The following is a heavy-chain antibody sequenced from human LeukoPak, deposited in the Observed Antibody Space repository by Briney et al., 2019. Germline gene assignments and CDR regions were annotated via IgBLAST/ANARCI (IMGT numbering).Heavy chain of an antibody. Sequence: SVKVSCKASGGTFSIYAISWVRQAPGQGLEWMGGIIPIFGTANYAQKFQGRVTITADKSTSTAYMELSSLRSEDTAVYYCARGKISYSSGWYYYFDYWGQGTLVTVSS. J-gene: IGHJ4*02. CDR1: GGTFSIYA. V-gene: IGHV1-69*06. CDR2: IIPIFGTA. CDR3: ARGKISYSSGWYYYFDY. D-gene: IGHD6-19*01.